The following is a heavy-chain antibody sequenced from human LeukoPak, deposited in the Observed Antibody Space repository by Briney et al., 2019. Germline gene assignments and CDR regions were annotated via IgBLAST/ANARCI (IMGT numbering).Heavy chain of an antibody. D-gene: IGHD2-15*01. CDR3: ARTLVAAPNQKAWSFDY. CDR2: INTNTGNL. J-gene: IGHJ4*02. CDR1: GYAFTAYA. Sequence: WASVKVSCKASGYAFTAYAINWVRQAPGQGLEWMGWINTNTGNLTYAQGFTGRFVFSLDTSVSTAYLQISSLKAEDTAVYYCARTLVAAPNQKAWSFDYWGQGTLVTVSS. V-gene: IGHV7-4-1*02.